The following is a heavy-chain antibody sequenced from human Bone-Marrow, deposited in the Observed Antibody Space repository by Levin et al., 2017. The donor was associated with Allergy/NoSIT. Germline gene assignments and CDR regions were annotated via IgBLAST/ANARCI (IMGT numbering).Heavy chain of an antibody. Sequence: SETLSLTCTVSGVAVNSGDFFWSWIRQAPGKGLEWVGYIFYSGRTSYNPSLRSRLTISMDTSVNQFFLNMDFLTAADTAVYYCARGIPAPVGGEAFDIWGQGTMVTVSS. CDR2: IFYSGRT. D-gene: IGHD2-15*01. V-gene: IGHV4-30-4*01. CDR3: ARGIPAPVGGEAFDI. J-gene: IGHJ3*02. CDR1: GVAVNSGDFF.